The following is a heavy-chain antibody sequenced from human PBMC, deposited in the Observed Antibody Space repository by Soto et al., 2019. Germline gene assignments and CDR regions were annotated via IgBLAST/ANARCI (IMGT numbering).Heavy chain of an antibody. CDR1: GYTFTSYY. Sequence: QVQLVQSGAEVKKPGASVKVSCKASGYTFTSYYMHWVRQAPGQGLEWMGIINPSGGSTSYAQKFQGRVSLTRATSTSTVDMELSSLRSEDTAVYYCAGDRGEMASRRHFDSWGQGTLVTVSS. CDR2: INPSGGST. D-gene: IGHD3-10*01. J-gene: IGHJ4*02. V-gene: IGHV1-46*01. CDR3: AGDRGEMASRRHFDS.